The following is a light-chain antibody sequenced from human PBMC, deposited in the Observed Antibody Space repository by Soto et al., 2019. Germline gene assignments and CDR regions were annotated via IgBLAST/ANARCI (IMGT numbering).Light chain of an antibody. CDR2: AAS. CDR3: QQLNNYPLT. CDR1: QAISNY. V-gene: IGKV1-9*01. J-gene: IGKJ4*01. Sequence: IQLTQSPSSLSASVGDSVTITCRASQAISNYLAWFQQRPGKAPDLLIYAASTLQSGVPSRFSGSGAGTDFTITISSLQPEDFGTYYCQQLNNYPLTFGGGTKVEIK.